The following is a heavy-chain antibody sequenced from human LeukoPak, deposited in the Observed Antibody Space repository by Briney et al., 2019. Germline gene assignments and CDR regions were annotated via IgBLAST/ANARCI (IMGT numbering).Heavy chain of an antibody. CDR3: TTDPIPPKFLWFGELTLDY. J-gene: IGHJ4*02. Sequence: PGGSLKLFCAASGFTFSNAWMSLVRQAPGKGLELVGRIKSKTDGGTTDYAAPVKRRFPISRDDSKNTLYLQMNSLKTEDTAVYYCTTDPIPPKFLWFGELTLDYWGQGTLVTVSS. V-gene: IGHV3-15*01. CDR1: GFTFSNAW. CDR2: IKSKTDGGTT. D-gene: IGHD3-10*01.